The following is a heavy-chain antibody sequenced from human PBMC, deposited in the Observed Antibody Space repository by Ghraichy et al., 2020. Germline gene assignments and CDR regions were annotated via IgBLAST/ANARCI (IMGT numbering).Heavy chain of an antibody. CDR2: ITSNGGST. D-gene: IGHD6-13*01. CDR3: VKDPDIVAVGTADVFDI. CDR1: GLIFSSYA. J-gene: IGHJ3*02. Sequence: GGSLRLSCSDSGLIFSSYAMHSVRQAPWKGLEYVSAITSNGGSTYYADSVKGRLTISRDNSKNTLYLQMSSLRAEDTAVYYCVKDPDIVAVGTADVFDIWGQGTMVTVSS. V-gene: IGHV3-64D*06.